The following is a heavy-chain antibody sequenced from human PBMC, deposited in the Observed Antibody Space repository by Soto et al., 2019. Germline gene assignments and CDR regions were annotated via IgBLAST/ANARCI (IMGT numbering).Heavy chain of an antibody. CDR2: IIPIFGTA. CDR1: GGTFSSYA. V-gene: IGHV1-69*06. D-gene: IGHD4-17*01. J-gene: IGHJ6*02. CDR3: GRDSWGDYRNSYYYGLDV. Sequence: SVKVSCKASGGTFSSYAISWVRQAPGQGLEWMGGIIPIFGTANYAQKCQGRVTITADKSTSTAYMELSSLRSEDTAVYYWGRDSWGDYRNSYYYGLDVWGQGTTVTVSS.